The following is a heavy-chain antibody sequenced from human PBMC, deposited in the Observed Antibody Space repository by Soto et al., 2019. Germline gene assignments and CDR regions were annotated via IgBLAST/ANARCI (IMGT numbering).Heavy chain of an antibody. D-gene: IGHD6-19*01. CDR2: INAGNGNT. J-gene: IGHJ4*02. CDR1: GYTFTSYA. V-gene: IGHV1-3*01. Sequence: QVQLVQSGAEVKKPGASVKVPCKASGYTFTSYAMHWVRQAPGQRLEWMGWINAGNGNTKYSQKFQGRVTITRDTPASTAHMELGSLRSEETAVYYCARVGGGIAVFGGEFDYWGQGTLVTVSS. CDR3: ARVGGGIAVFGGEFDY.